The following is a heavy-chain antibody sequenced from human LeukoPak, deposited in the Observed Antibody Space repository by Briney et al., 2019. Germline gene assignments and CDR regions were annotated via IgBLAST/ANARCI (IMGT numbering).Heavy chain of an antibody. Sequence: PGGSLRLSCAASGFTFSSYAMSWVRQAPGKGLEWVSGISGSGGSTYYADSVKGRFSISRDNSKNTLYLQMNSLRAEDTAVYYCAKDSLHLYCSSTSCQFNWFDPWGQGTLVTVSS. D-gene: IGHD2-2*01. V-gene: IGHV3-23*01. CDR3: AKDSLHLYCSSTSCQFNWFDP. CDR1: GFTFSSYA. J-gene: IGHJ5*02. CDR2: ISGSGGST.